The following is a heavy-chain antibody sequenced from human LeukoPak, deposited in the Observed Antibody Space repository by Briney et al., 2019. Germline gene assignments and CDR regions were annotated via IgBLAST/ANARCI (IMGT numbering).Heavy chain of an antibody. CDR2: IYHSGST. J-gene: IGHJ3*02. D-gene: IGHD3-22*01. Sequence: SQTLSLTCAVSGGSISSGGYSWSWIRQPPGRGLEWIGYIYHSGSTYYNPSLKSRVTISVDTSKNQFSLKLSSVTAADTAVYYCARGIVVVFDAFDIWGQGTMVTVSS. CDR3: ARGIVVVFDAFDI. CDR1: GGSISSGGYS. V-gene: IGHV4-30-2*05.